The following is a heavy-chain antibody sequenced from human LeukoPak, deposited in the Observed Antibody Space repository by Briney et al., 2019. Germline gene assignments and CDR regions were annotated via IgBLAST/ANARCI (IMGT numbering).Heavy chain of an antibody. D-gene: IGHD3-10*01. CDR1: GYTFTGYY. J-gene: IGHJ4*02. CDR2: INPNSGGT. Sequence: ASVKVSCKASGYTFTGYYMHWVRQAPGQGLEWMGWINPNSGGTNYAQKFQGRVTMTRDTSISTAYMELSRLRPDDTAVYYCARAPVGVRGVTDDYWGQGTLVTVSS. V-gene: IGHV1-2*02. CDR3: ARAPVGVRGVTDDY.